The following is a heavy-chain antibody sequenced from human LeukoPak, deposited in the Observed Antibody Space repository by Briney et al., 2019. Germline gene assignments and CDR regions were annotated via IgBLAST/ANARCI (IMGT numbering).Heavy chain of an antibody. CDR2: IYPGDSDT. CDR1: GYSFTSYW. CDR3: ATRNSGSLSVYYFDY. V-gene: IGHV5-51*01. Sequence: GESLQISCKGSGYSFTSYWIGWVRQMPGKGLEWMGIIYPGDSDTRYSPSFQGQVTISADKSISTAYLQWSSLKASDTAMYYCATRNSGSLSVYYFDYWGQGTLVTVSS. J-gene: IGHJ4*02. D-gene: IGHD3-10*01.